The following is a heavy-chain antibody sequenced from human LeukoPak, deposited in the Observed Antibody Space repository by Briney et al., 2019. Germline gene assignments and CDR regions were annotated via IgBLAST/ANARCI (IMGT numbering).Heavy chain of an antibody. J-gene: IGHJ5*02. CDR3: ARRGYSGSSTSRYNWFDP. Sequence: GESLKISCKGSGYSFTSYWIGWVRQMPGKGLEWMGIIYPGDSDTRYSPSFQGQVTISADKSINTAYLQWRSLKASDTAMYYCARRGYSGSSTSRYNWFDPWGQGTLVTVSS. V-gene: IGHV5-51*01. CDR1: GYSFTSYW. D-gene: IGHD1-26*01. CDR2: IYPGDSDT.